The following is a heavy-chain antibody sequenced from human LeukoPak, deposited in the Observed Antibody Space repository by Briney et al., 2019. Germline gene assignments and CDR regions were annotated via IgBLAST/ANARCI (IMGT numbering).Heavy chain of an antibody. Sequence: PSETLSFTSTVSGDSISSYYWSWIRQPPGKGLEWIGYIYNSGSTNYNPSLKSRVTMSVDTSKNHMSLKLSSVTAADTAMYYCARSTMVNTATGWFDPLGPGNAGDRFL. CDR3: ARSTMVNTATGWFDP. CDR1: GDSISSYY. J-gene: IGHJ5*02. CDR2: IYNSGST. V-gene: IGHV4-59*12. D-gene: IGHD4/OR15-4a*01.